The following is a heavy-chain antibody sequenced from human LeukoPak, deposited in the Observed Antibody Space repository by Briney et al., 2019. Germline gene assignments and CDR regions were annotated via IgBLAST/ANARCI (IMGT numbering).Heavy chain of an antibody. Sequence: SETLSLTCTVSGGSISSGGYYWGWIRQPPGKGLEWIGSIYYSGSTYYNPSLKSRVTISVDTSKNQFSLKLSSVTAADTAVYYCARGGEWLDYYYYYMDVWGKGTTVTVSS. CDR1: GGSISSGGYY. D-gene: IGHD3-3*01. CDR3: ARGGEWLDYYYYYMDV. J-gene: IGHJ6*03. V-gene: IGHV4-39*07. CDR2: IYYSGST.